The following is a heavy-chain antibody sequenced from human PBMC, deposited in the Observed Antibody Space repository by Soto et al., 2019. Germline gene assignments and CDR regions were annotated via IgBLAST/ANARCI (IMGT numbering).Heavy chain of an antibody. Sequence: PGESLKISCKASGYNFTTFWISWMRQVPGKGLEWMGRIDPSDSYSNYSPSFQGHITISADKSINTAYLHFSNLKASDTAVYYCARNFPLPTDLQFYYYYYYGVDVWGHGTAVTVSS. CDR3: ARNFPLPTDLQFYYYYYYGVDV. CDR1: GYNFTTFW. J-gene: IGHJ6*02. CDR2: IDPSDSYS. V-gene: IGHV5-10-1*01.